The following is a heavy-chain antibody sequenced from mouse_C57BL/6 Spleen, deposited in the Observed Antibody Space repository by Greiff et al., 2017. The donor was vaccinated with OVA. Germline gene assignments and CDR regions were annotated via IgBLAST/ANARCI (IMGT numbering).Heavy chain of an antibody. D-gene: IGHD2-1*01. V-gene: IGHV1-59*01. Sequence: QVQLQQPGAELVRPGTSVKLSCKASGYTFTSYWMHWVKQRPGQGLEWIGVIDPSDSYTNYNQKFKGKATLTVDTSSSTAYMQLSSLTSEDSAVYYCARGGNWFDYWGQGTTLTVSS. CDR3: ARGGNWFDY. J-gene: IGHJ2*01. CDR2: IDPSDSYT. CDR1: GYTFTSYW.